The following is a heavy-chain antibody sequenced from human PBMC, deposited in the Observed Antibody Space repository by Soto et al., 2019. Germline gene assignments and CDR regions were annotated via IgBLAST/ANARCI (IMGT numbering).Heavy chain of an antibody. CDR2: IIPIFGTA. D-gene: IGHD3-22*01. Sequence: QVQLVQSGAEVKKPGSSVKVSCKASGGTFSSYAISWVRQAPGQGLEWMGGIIPIFGTANYAQKFQGRVTITADESTSTAYMELSSLRSEDTAAYYCARGLHYYDSSGYYSDTPQVWYFDLWGRGTLFTVSS. J-gene: IGHJ2*01. V-gene: IGHV1-69*12. CDR1: GGTFSSYA. CDR3: ARGLHYYDSSGYYSDTPQVWYFDL.